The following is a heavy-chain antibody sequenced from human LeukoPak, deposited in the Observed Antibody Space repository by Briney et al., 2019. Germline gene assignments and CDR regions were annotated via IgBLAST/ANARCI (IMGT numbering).Heavy chain of an antibody. D-gene: IGHD5-18*01. J-gene: IGHJ4*02. CDR2: IYHSGST. Sequence: SQTLSLTCAVSGGSISSGGYSWSWIRQPPGKGLEWIGYIYHSGSTYYNPSLESRVTISVDRSKNQFSLRLSSVTAADTAVYYCARGGTAMVTPFDYWGQGTLVTVSS. CDR3: ARGGTAMVTPFDY. CDR1: GGSISSGGYS. V-gene: IGHV4-30-2*01.